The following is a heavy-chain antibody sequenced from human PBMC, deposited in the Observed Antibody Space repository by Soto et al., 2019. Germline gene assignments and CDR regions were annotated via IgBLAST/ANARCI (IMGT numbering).Heavy chain of an antibody. CDR1: GYDFNNYG. D-gene: IGHD1-26*01. CDR3: ARDRRLVGAARPEYFQH. Sequence: QVQLVQSGAEVKKPGASVKVSCKASGYDFNNYGISWVRQAPGQGLEWMGWISADNGNTNNAQKFQGRVTMTTDPSTRTVYMELTSLSSDDTAVYYCARDRRLVGAARPEYFQHWGQGTLVTGSS. J-gene: IGHJ1*01. CDR2: ISADNGNT. V-gene: IGHV1-18*01.